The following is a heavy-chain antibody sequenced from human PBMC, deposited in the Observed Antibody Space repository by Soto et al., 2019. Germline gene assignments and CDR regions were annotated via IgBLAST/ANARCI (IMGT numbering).Heavy chain of an antibody. CDR2: IYPGDSDT. D-gene: IGHD4-17*01. V-gene: IGHV5-51*01. CDR3: ASGDYDRGYYYGMDV. J-gene: IGHJ6*02. CDR1: GYSVSSYW. Sequence: GESLKISCKGSGYSVSSYWSGWVRQMPGKGLEWMGIIYPGDSDTRYSPSFQGQVTISADKSISTAYLQWSSLKASDTAMYYCASGDYDRGYYYGMDVWGQGTTVTVSS.